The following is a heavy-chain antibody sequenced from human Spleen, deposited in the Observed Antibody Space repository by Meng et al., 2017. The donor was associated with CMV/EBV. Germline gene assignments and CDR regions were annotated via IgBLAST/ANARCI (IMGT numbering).Heavy chain of an antibody. Sequence: ASVKVSCKASGYTFTGHYMHWVRQAPGQGLEWMGWMDPKSGGPVSAQIFQGRVTLTRDTSINTAYMELTRLRSDDTAVYFCARARRYCNENGCYFYEMDVWGQGTMVTVSS. CDR1: GYTFTGHY. J-gene: IGHJ6*02. CDR2: MDPKSGGP. V-gene: IGHV1-2*02. D-gene: IGHD2/OR15-2a*01. CDR3: ARARRYCNENGCYFYEMDV.